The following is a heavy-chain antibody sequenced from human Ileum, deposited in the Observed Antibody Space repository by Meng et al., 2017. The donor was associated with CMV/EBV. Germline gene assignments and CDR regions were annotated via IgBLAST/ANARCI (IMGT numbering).Heavy chain of an antibody. CDR2: ISASGGST. CDR1: GFTFSDYA. D-gene: IGHD1-26*01. CDR3: AKAPDMGARAFYYGMDV. J-gene: IGHJ6*02. Sequence: GESLKISCAASGFTFSDYALTWVRQAPGKGLEWVSGISASGGSTYYADSVKGRITVSRDNAKNTLYLQMNSLRAEDTAVYYCAKAPDMGARAFYYGMDVWGQGTTVTVSS. V-gene: IGHV3-23*01.